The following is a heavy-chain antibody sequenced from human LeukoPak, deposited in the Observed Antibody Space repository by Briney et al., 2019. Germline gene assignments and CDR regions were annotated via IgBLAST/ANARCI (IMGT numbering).Heavy chain of an antibody. Sequence: GGSLRLSCAASGFSFSTYAMTWVRQAPGKGLEWVSSITVGVGNTYYAESVKGRFTISRDNSKNTLYLQMYSLRAEDTAVYYCATCGGDCYSIDYWGQGTLVTASS. D-gene: IGHD2-21*02. CDR2: ITVGVGNT. CDR1: GFSFSTYA. CDR3: ATCGGDCYSIDY. V-gene: IGHV3-23*01. J-gene: IGHJ4*02.